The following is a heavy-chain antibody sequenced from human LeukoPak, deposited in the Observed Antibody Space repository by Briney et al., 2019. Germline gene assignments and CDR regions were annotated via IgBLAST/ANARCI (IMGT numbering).Heavy chain of an antibody. Sequence: PGGSLRLSCAASGFTFSSYWMSWVRQAPGKGLEWVANIKQGGSEKYYVDSVKGRFTISRDNAKNSLYLQMNSLRAEDTAVYYCARAPTTYDYVWGSYRQNYYFDYWGQGTLVTVSS. V-gene: IGHV3-7*01. CDR3: ARAPTTYDYVWGSYRQNYYFDY. D-gene: IGHD3-16*02. CDR1: GFTFSSYW. CDR2: IKQGGSEK. J-gene: IGHJ4*02.